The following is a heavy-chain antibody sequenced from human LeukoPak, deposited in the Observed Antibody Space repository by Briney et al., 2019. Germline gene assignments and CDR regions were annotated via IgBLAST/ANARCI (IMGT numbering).Heavy chain of an antibody. CDR1: GGSFSGYY. V-gene: IGHV4-34*01. CDR2: INHSGST. Sequence: SETLSLTCAVYGGSFSGYYWSWIRQPPGKGLEWNGEINHSGSTNYNPSLKSRVTISVDTSKNQFSLKLSSVTAADTAVYYCARGYDSSGYYYDYWGQGTLVTVSS. CDR3: ARGYDSSGYYYDY. J-gene: IGHJ4*02. D-gene: IGHD3-22*01.